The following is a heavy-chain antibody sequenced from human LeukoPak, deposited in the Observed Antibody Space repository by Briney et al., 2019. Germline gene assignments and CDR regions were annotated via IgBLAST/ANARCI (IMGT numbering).Heavy chain of an antibody. D-gene: IGHD3-22*01. CDR3: ARETIARERGITMKRDTPDAFDI. CDR1: GYTFTGYY. J-gene: IGHJ3*02. V-gene: IGHV1-2*02. Sequence: ASVKVSCKASGYTFTGYYMHWVRQAPGQGLEWMGWISPNSGGTNYAQKFQGRVTMTRDTSISTAYMELSRLRSDDTAVYYCARETIARERGITMKRDTPDAFDIWGQGTMVTVSS. CDR2: ISPNSGGT.